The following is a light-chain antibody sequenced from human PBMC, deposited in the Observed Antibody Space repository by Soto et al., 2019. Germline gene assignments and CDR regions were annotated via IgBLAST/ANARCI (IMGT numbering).Light chain of an antibody. CDR3: SSYTSSFKLAV. J-gene: IGLJ1*01. CDR2: DVS. V-gene: IGLV2-14*03. CDR1: SSDVGGYNY. Sequence: SVLTQPASLSGAPGQSITIFCTGTSSDVGGYNYVSWYQQHPGSAPKLMIYDVSSRPSGVSNRFSGSKSGNTASLTISGLQAEDEADYYCSSYTSSFKLAVFGSGTKVTVL.